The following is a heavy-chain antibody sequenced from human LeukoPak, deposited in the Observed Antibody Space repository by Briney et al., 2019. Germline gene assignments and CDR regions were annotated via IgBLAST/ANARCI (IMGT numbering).Heavy chain of an antibody. CDR2: IYYSGSI. Sequence: SETLSLTCTVSGGSISSYYWSWIRQPPGKGLEWIGYIYYSGSINYNPSLKSRVTISVDTSKNQFSLKLSSVTAADTAVYYCARGRCSSTSCYSDYWGQGTLVTVSS. CDR1: GGSISSYY. CDR3: ARGRCSSTSCYSDY. D-gene: IGHD2-2*01. V-gene: IGHV4-59*01. J-gene: IGHJ4*02.